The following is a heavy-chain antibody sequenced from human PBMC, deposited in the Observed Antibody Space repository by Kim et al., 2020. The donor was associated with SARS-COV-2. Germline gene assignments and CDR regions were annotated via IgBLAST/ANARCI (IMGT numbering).Heavy chain of an antibody. CDR1: GFIFDDDA. CDR2: ISDDGDST. J-gene: IGHJ4*02. V-gene: IGHV3-43*02. Sequence: GGSLRLSCAASGFIFDDDAMVWVRQAAGKGLEWVSLISDDGDSTFYADSVKGRFTISRDNSKNSLYLQMNSLRTEDSAFYYCVSTRRHRSSFDYWGQGTLVPVSS. D-gene: IGHD6-6*01. CDR3: VSTRRHRSSFDY.